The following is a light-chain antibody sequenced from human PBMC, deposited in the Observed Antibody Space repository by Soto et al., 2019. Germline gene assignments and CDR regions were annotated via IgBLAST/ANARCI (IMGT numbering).Light chain of an antibody. CDR3: QQANSCHLT. CDR2: SAS. Sequence: IQMTQSPSSVTASVGDTVTITCRASQDISAWLAWYQQKPGRAPRLLIYSASTLLSGVPSRFSGSGSGTDFTLTISSLQPDDFATYYCQQANSCHLTFGGGTKVEIK. V-gene: IGKV1-12*01. J-gene: IGKJ4*01. CDR1: QDISAW.